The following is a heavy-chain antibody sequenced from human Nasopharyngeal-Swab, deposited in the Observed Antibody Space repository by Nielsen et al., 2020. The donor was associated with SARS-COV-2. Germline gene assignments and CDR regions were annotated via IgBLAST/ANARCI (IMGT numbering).Heavy chain of an antibody. J-gene: IGHJ4*02. V-gene: IGHV3-53*01. D-gene: IGHD3-22*01. CDR2: IYSAGQT. Sequence: GESLKISCAASGFTVSGNFMTWVRQAPGKGLEWVSVIYSAGQTNYADSVKGRFTISRDNSKNTLYLQMNSLRAEDTAVYYCARGNYYDSSGYSYYFDYWGQGTLVTVSS. CDR3: ARGNYYDSSGYSYYFDY. CDR1: GFTVSGNF.